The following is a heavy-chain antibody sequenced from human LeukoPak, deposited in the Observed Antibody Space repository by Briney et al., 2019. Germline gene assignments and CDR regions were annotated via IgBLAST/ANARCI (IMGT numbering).Heavy chain of an antibody. CDR3: VKDSSSGSYFDY. CDR1: GFTLSRYA. Sequence: GGSLRLSCSASGFTLSRYAMHWVRQGPGKGLEYVSTISSNGGSTYYADSVKGRFTISRDNSRNTLHLQMSSLRVEDTAVYYCVKDSSSGSYFDYWGQGTLVTVSS. D-gene: IGHD3-10*01. J-gene: IGHJ4*02. CDR2: ISSNGGST. V-gene: IGHV3-64D*06.